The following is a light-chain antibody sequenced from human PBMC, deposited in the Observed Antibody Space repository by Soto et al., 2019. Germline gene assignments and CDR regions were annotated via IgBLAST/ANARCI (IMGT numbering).Light chain of an antibody. CDR1: QGISSA. CDR3: QQFNSYPLTLT. V-gene: IGKV1-13*02. CDR2: DAS. Sequence: AIQLTQSPSSLSASVGDRVTITCRASQGISSALAWYQQKPGQAPKLLIYDASSLESGVPSRFSGSGSGTDFTLTISSLQPEDFATYYCQQFNSYPLTLTFGGGTKVEIK. J-gene: IGKJ4*01.